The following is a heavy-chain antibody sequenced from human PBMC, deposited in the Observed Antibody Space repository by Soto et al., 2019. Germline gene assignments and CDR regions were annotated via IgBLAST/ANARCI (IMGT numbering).Heavy chain of an antibody. V-gene: IGHV3-23*01. J-gene: IGHJ3*02. CDR1: GFTFSSYA. CDR3: AKDRIRYSSGSNGDAFDI. D-gene: IGHD6-19*01. Sequence: GGSLRLSXAASGFTFSSYAMSWVRQAPGKGLEWVSAISGTGGSTYYADSVKGRFTISRDKSKNTLYLQMNSLRAEDTAVYYCAKDRIRYSSGSNGDAFDIWGQGTMVTVSS. CDR2: ISGTGGST.